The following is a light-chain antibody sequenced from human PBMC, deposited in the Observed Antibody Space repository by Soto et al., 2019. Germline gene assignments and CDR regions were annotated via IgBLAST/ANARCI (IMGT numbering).Light chain of an antibody. J-gene: IGLJ1*01. Sequence: SYELTQPPSVSVAPEKTATITCGGNNIGNKRVHWYRQKPGQAPVLLISYDSDRPSGIPERFSGSNSENTATLTISRVEAXXXXXXXCQVWDIMTDNYVFGSGTKLTVL. V-gene: IGLV3-21*04. CDR3: QVWDIMTDNYV. CDR1: NIGNKR. CDR2: YDS.